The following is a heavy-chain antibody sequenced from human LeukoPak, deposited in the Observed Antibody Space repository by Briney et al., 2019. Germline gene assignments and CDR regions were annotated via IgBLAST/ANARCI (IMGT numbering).Heavy chain of an antibody. CDR3: ASDGWVTTYYFDY. V-gene: IGHV1-69*05. J-gene: IGHJ4*02. CDR1: GGTFSSYA. D-gene: IGHD5-18*01. CDR2: IIPIFGTA. Sequence: SVKVSCKASGGTFSSYAISWVRQAPGQGLEWMGGIIPIFGTANYAQKFQGRVTITRDTSASTAYMELSSLRSEDTAVYYCASDGWVTTYYFDYWGQGTLVTVSS.